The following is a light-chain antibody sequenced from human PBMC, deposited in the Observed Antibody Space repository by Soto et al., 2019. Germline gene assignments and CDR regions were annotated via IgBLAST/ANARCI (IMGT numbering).Light chain of an antibody. CDR2: DAS. CDR3: QQSHSIPWT. V-gene: IGKV1-39*01. Sequence: DIQVTQSPYSLFASVGDRVTITCRASQSISSYLNWYKQKQAKAPTILIYDASNLQSGVPSTFSGSRSGTDFTLTISSLQPEDFATYYCQQSHSIPWTFGQGTKVDIK. CDR1: QSISSY. J-gene: IGKJ1*01.